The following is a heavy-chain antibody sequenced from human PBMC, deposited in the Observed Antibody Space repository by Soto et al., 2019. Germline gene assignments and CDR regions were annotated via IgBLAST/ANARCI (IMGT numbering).Heavy chain of an antibody. CDR3: ARDSPGLWGHRDY. J-gene: IGHJ4*02. V-gene: IGHV3-48*03. Sequence: PGGSLRLSCAASGFTFSSYEMNWVRQAPGKGLEWVSYISSSGSTIYYADSVKGRFTISRDNAKNSLYLQMNGLRAEDTAVYYCARDSPGLWGHRDYWGQGTLVTVSS. CDR1: GFTFSSYE. CDR2: ISSSGSTI. D-gene: IGHD3-10*01.